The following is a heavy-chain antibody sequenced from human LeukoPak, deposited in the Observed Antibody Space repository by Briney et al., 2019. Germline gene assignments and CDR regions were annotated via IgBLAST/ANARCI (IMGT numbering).Heavy chain of an antibody. V-gene: IGHV4-59*12. CDR3: ARGAQDGWFDP. J-gene: IGHJ5*02. CDR2: IYYSGST. CDR1: GGSISSYY. Sequence: SETLSLTCTVSGGSISSYYWSWIRQPPGKGLEWIGYIYYSGSTNYNPSLKSRVTISVDTSKNQFSLKLSSVTAADTAVYYCARGAQDGWFDPWGQGTLVTVSS.